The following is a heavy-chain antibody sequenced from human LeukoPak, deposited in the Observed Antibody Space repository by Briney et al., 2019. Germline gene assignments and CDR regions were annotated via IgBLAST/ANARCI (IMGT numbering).Heavy chain of an antibody. Sequence: PSETLSLTCTVSGGSISSYYWSWIRQPPGKGLEWIGYIYYSGSTNYNPSLKSRVTISVDTSKNQFSLMLSSVTAADTAVYYCARDGVAEDLDTNNWFDPWGQGTLVTVSS. CDR3: ARDGVAEDLDTNNWFDP. CDR1: GGSISSYY. J-gene: IGHJ5*02. V-gene: IGHV4-59*01. D-gene: IGHD3/OR15-3a*01. CDR2: IYYSGST.